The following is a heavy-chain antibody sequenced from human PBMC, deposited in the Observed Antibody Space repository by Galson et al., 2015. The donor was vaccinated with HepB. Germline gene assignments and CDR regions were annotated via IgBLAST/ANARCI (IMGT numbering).Heavy chain of an antibody. CDR3: ARLCPASMVRGVGFDY. V-gene: IGHV5-51*01. J-gene: IGHJ4*02. CDR2: IYPGDSDT. D-gene: IGHD3-10*01. Sequence: QSGAEVKKPGESLKISCKGSGYSFTSYWIGWVRQMPGKGLEWMGIIYPGDSDTRYSPSFQGQVTISADKSISTAYLQWSSLKASDTAMYYCARLCPASMVRGVGFDYWGQGTLVTVSS. CDR1: GYSFTSYW.